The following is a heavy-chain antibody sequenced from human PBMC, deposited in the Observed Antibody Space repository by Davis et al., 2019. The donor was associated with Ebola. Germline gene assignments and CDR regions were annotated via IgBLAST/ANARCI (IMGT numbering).Heavy chain of an antibody. CDR2: VHGGNGNT. Sequence: AASVKVSCKASAYIFTTYAMHWLRQPPGQRLEWMGWVHGGNGNTKYSQRFQGRVTITTDTSASTAYLDLSSLRSDDTAVYYCARTFVGGWLFDYWGQGTLVTVSS. CDR1: AYIFTTYA. CDR3: ARTFVGGWLFDY. D-gene: IGHD1-26*01. J-gene: IGHJ4*02. V-gene: IGHV1-3*01.